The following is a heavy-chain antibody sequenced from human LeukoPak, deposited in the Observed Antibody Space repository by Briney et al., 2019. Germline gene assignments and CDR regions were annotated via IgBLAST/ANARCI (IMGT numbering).Heavy chain of an antibody. Sequence: SETLSLTCTASGGSISSSSYYWGWIRQPPGKGLEWIGSIYYSGSTYYNPSLKSRVTISVDTSKNQFSLKLSSVTAADTAVYYCARMELRYYWYFDLWGRGTLVTVSS. CDR1: GGSISSSSYY. J-gene: IGHJ2*01. CDR2: IYYSGST. D-gene: IGHD1-7*01. CDR3: ARMELRYYWYFDL. V-gene: IGHV4-39*07.